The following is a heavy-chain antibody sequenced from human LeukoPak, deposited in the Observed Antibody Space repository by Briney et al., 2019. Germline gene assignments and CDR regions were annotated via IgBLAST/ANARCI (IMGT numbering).Heavy chain of an antibody. J-gene: IGHJ4*02. CDR1: GGSISSYY. V-gene: IGHV4-59*01. Sequence: SETLSLTCTVSGGSISSYYWSWIRQPPGKGLEWIGYIYDSGSTNYNPSLKSRVTISVDTSKNQFSLKLSSVTAADTAVYYCARTPPNWGADYWGQGTLVTVSS. D-gene: IGHD7-27*01. CDR2: IYDSGST. CDR3: ARTPPNWGADY.